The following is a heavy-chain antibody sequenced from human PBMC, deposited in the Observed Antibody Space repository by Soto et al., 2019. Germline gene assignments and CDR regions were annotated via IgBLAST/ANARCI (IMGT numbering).Heavy chain of an antibody. CDR2: ISAYNGNT. CDR3: ARGTPYYDFWSGYSALDY. D-gene: IGHD3-3*01. CDR1: GYTFTSYG. V-gene: IGHV1-18*01. Sequence: SVKVSCKASGYTFTSYGISWVRQAPGQGLEWMGWISAYNGNTNYAQKLQGRVTMTTDTSTSTAYMELRSLRSDDTAVYYCARGTPYYDFWSGYSALDYWGQGTLVTVSS. J-gene: IGHJ4*02.